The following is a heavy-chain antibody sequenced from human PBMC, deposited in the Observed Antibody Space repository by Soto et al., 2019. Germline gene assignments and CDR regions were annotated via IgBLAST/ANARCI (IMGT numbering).Heavy chain of an antibody. V-gene: IGHV1-2*02. CDR3: ATREYDILTGYVHI. CDR1: EHTSTIYY. J-gene: IGHJ1*01. D-gene: IGHD3-9*01. CDR2: INADSGDT. Sequence: QAPLVQSGAEVRKPGASVKVSCQALEHTSTIYYIHWVRQARGQGLEWMGWINADSGDTTYAEEFRGRVTFTRDTSTSTFHMELSRLRLDDTAMYFCATREYDILTGYVHIWGQGTLITVSS.